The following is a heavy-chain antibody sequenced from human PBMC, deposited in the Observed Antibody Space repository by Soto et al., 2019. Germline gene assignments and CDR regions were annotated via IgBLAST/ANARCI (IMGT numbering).Heavy chain of an antibody. CDR2: ISGSGSDM. D-gene: IGHD1-1*01. CDR3: ARLATSDY. V-gene: IGHV3-21*01. Sequence: EVQLVESGGGLVKPGGSLRISCAASGVTFSDYTMNWVRQAPGKGLEWVSSISGSGSDMYYADSVRGRFIISRDNAKNSLYLQLNSLRVEDTAVYFCARLATSDYWGQGTLVTVSS. J-gene: IGHJ4*02. CDR1: GVTFSDYT.